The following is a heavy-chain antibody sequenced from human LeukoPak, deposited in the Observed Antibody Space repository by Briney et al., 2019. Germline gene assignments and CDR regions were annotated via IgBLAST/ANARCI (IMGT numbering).Heavy chain of an antibody. Sequence: ASVKVSCKPSGGTFSSYAISWVRQDPGQGLEWMGGIIPIFGTANYAQKFQGRVTITADESTSTAYMELSSLRSEDTAVYYCAKGGVVRGVIMAYWGQGTLVTVSS. CDR1: GGTFSSYA. CDR3: AKGGVVRGVIMAY. CDR2: IIPIFGTA. D-gene: IGHD3-10*01. J-gene: IGHJ4*02. V-gene: IGHV1-69*13.